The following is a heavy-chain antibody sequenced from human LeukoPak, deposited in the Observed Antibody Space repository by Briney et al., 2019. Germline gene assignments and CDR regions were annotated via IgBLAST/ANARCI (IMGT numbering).Heavy chain of an antibody. CDR1: GYTFTSYG. D-gene: IGHD4-23*01. Sequence: SAKVSCKASGYTFTSYGISWVRQAPGQGLEWMGWISAYNGNTNYAQKLQGRVTMTTDTSTSTAYMELRSLRSDDTAVYYCARDPFFVYSGNSEIGNSFDYWGQGTLVTVSS. CDR2: ISAYNGNT. V-gene: IGHV1-18*01. CDR3: ARDPFFVYSGNSEIGNSFDY. J-gene: IGHJ4*02.